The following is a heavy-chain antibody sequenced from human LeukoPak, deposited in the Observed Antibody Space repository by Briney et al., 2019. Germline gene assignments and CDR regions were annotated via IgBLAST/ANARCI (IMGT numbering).Heavy chain of an antibody. CDR2: IYYSGST. D-gene: IGHD3-10*01. V-gene: IGHV4-59*01. CDR1: GGSISSYY. CDR3: ASAGWGYHVLLWFGETAFDI. Sequence: SETLSLTCTVSGGSISSYYWSWIRQPPGKGLEWIGYIYYSGSTNYNPSLKSRVTISVDTSKNQFSLKLSSVTAADTAVYYCASAGWGYHVLLWFGETAFDIWGQGTMVTVSS. J-gene: IGHJ3*02.